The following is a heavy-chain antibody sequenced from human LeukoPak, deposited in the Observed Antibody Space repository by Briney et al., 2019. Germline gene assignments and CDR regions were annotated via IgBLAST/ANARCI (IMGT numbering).Heavy chain of an antibody. J-gene: IGHJ4*02. Sequence: PSETLSLTCSVSGGSISSDSFYWGWIRQPPGKGLEWIGSMYYSGSTHYNPSLKSRVTISVDTSKNQFSLKLSSVTAADTAVYYCARWTKNCFDYWGQGTLVTVSS. CDR3: ARWTKNCFDY. CDR1: GGSISSDSFY. V-gene: IGHV4-39*01. D-gene: IGHD3/OR15-3a*01. CDR2: MYYSGST.